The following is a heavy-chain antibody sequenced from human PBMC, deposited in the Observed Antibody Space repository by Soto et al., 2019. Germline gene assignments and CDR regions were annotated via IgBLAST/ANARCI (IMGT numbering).Heavy chain of an antibody. Sequence: EVQLLESGGGLVQPGGSLRLSCAASGFTFSSYAMSWVRQAPGKGLEWVSAISGSGGSTYYADSVKGRFTISRDNSKNTLYLQMNSLRAEDTAVYYCASQGGPPYYYDSSGYYLVEWGQGTLVTVSS. CDR2: ISGSGGST. CDR1: GFTFSSYA. J-gene: IGHJ4*02. CDR3: ASQGGPPYYYDSSGYYLVE. V-gene: IGHV3-23*01. D-gene: IGHD3-22*01.